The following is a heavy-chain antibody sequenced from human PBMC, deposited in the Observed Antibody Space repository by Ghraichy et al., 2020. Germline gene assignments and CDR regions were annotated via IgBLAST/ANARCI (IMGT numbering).Heavy chain of an antibody. Sequence: SETLSLTCTVSGGSISSSSYYWGWIRQPPGKGLEWIGSIYYSGSTYYNPSLKSRVTISVDTSKNQFSLKLSSVTAADTAVYYCARPLPPIAAAGDNWFDPWGQGTLVTVSS. D-gene: IGHD6-13*01. CDR2: IYYSGST. CDR1: GGSISSSSYY. J-gene: IGHJ5*02. V-gene: IGHV4-39*01. CDR3: ARPLPPIAAAGDNWFDP.